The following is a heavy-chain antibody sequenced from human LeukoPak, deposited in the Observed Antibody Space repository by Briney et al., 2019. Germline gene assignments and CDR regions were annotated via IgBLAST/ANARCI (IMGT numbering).Heavy chain of an antibody. J-gene: IGHJ5*02. Sequence: VASVKVSCKASGYTFTSYGISWVRQAPGQGLEWMGWISAYNGNTNYAQKLQGRVTMTTDTSTSTAYMELRSLRSDDTAVYYCAREDYDILTGYLTGWFDPWGQGTLVTVSS. V-gene: IGHV1-18*01. CDR3: AREDYDILTGYLTGWFDP. CDR2: ISAYNGNT. CDR1: GYTFTSYG. D-gene: IGHD3-9*01.